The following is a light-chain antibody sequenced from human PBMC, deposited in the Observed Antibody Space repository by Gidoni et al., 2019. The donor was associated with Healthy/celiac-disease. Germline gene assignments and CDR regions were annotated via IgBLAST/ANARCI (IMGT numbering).Light chain of an antibody. J-gene: IGKJ4*01. CDR3: QQYDNLPLP. CDR2: DAS. V-gene: IGKV1-33*01. CDR1: QDISNY. Sequence: DIQMTQSPSSLSASVGDRVTITCQASQDISNYLNWYQQKTGKAPKLLIYDASNLETGVPSRFCGSGSVTDFTFTISSLQPEDIATYSCQQYDNLPLPFGGGTKVEIK.